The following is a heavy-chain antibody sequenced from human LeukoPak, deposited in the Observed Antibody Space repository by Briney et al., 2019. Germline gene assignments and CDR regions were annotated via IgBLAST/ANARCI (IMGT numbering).Heavy chain of an antibody. J-gene: IGHJ4*02. CDR2: IYPGDSDT. V-gene: IGHV5-51*01. CDR1: GYSFTSYW. D-gene: IGHD3-22*01. Sequence: KVSCKGSGYSFTSYWIGWVRQMPGKGLEWMGIIYPGDSDTRYSPSFQGQVTISADKSISTAYLQWSSLKASDTAMYYCARGSLRPYDSSGYPFDYWGQGTLVTVSS. CDR3: ARGSLRPYDSSGYPFDY.